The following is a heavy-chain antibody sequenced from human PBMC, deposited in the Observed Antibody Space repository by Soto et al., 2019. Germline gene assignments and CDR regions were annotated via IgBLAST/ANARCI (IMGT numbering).Heavy chain of an antibody. Sequence: GGSLRLSCAASGFTFSSYAMSWVRQAPGKGLEWVSGISGRGGSTYYADSVKGRFTISRDNSKNTLYLQMNSLRAEDTAIYYCAKDSSGGNYDIGLGPWGQGTLVTVSS. CDR3: AKDSSGGNYDIGLGP. CDR1: GFTFSSYA. J-gene: IGHJ5*02. D-gene: IGHD3-9*01. V-gene: IGHV3-23*01. CDR2: ISGRGGST.